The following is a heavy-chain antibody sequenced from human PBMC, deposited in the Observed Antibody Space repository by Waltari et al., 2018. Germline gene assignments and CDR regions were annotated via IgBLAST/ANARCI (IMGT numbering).Heavy chain of an antibody. V-gene: IGHV1-2*02. Sequence: QVQLMQSGAEVKKPGASVKVSCQASGYRFSGYYMHWVRQAPGQGLEWMGWINPDNGDTHYAQHFQGRVTMTRDTSVTTVYMELSALTSDDTAIYFCAREWSASEHWGQGTLVTVSS. CDR3: AREWSASEH. CDR1: GYRFSGYY. D-gene: IGHD1-26*01. CDR2: INPDNGDT. J-gene: IGHJ4*02.